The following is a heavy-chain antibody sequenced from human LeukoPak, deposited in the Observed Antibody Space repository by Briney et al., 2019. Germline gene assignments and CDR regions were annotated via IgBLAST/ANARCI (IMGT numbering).Heavy chain of an antibody. D-gene: IGHD3-22*01. CDR1: GFTFSSYW. CDR3: ARDFTTIYYYYYGMDV. V-gene: IGHV3-74*01. CDR2: INSDGSST. Sequence: GGSVRLSCAASGFTFSSYWMHWVRQAPGKGLVWVSRINSDGSSTSYADSVKGRFTISRDNAKNTLYLQVNSLRAEDTAVYYCARDFTTIYYYYYGMDVWGQGTTVTVSS. J-gene: IGHJ6*02.